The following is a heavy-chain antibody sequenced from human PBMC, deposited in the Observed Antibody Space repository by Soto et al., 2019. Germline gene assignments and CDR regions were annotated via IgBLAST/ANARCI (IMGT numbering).Heavy chain of an antibody. Sequence: QVQLEESGGGLVKPGGSLRLSCAASGSTFSAYYMSWIRQAPGKGLEYISYISSSGTSANYADSVKGRFTISRDNAKNSLYLQMNSLRAEDTAVYYCARDRGAVTGQYFDYWGQGALVTVSS. CDR1: GSTFSAYY. CDR3: ARDRGAVTGQYFDY. V-gene: IGHV3-11*05. J-gene: IGHJ4*02. D-gene: IGHD6-19*01. CDR2: ISSSGTSA.